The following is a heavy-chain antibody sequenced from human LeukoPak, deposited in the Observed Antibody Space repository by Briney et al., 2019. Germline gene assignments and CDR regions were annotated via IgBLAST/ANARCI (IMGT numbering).Heavy chain of an antibody. CDR1: GGSINSGGYF. J-gene: IGHJ3*02. CDR2: VYYSGST. CDR3: ARGDFWSGYYRSHDAFDI. Sequence: SETLSLTCTVSGGSINSGGYFWSWIRQVPGKGLEWIGFVYYSGSTYYNPSLQSRVTISVDTSKNQFSLKLSSVTAADTAVYYCARGDFWSGYYRSHDAFDIWGQGTMVTVSS. V-gene: IGHV4-39*01. D-gene: IGHD3-3*01.